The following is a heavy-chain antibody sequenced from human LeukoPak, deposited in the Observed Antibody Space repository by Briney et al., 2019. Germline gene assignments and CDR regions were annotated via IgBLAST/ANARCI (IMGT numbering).Heavy chain of an antibody. J-gene: IGHJ3*02. CDR2: ISAYNSNT. V-gene: IGHV1-18*01. CDR1: GYTFTSYG. D-gene: IGHD1-26*01. Sequence: ASVKVSCKASGYTFTSYGISWVRQAPGQGLEWMGWISAYNSNTHYAQKLQGRVTMTTDTSTSTAYMELRSLRSDDSAVYYCARGGSYLSAFDIWGQGTMVTVSS. CDR3: ARGGSYLSAFDI.